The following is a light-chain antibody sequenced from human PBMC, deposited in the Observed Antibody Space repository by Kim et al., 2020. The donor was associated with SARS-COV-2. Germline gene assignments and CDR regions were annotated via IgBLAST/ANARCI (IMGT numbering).Light chain of an antibody. Sequence: DIQMTQSPSTLSASVGDRVTITCRASQSISNWLAWYQQKPGKAPNLLIYKASSLESGVPSRFSGSGSGTEFTLTISSLQPDDFATYYCQQYSSYSRTFGQGTKVDIK. V-gene: IGKV1-5*03. J-gene: IGKJ1*01. CDR1: QSISNW. CDR3: QQYSSYSRT. CDR2: KAS.